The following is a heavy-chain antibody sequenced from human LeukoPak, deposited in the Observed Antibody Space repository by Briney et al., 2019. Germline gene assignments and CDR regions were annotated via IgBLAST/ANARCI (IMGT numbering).Heavy chain of an antibody. V-gene: IGHV3-30*18. D-gene: IGHD6-13*01. CDR1: GFTFSSYG. CDR2: ISYDGGNK. Sequence: PGRSLRLSCAASGFTFSSYGMHWVRQAPGKGLEWVAVISYDGGNKYYADSVKGRFTISRDNSKNTLYLQMNSLRAEDTAVYYCAKSKGSIAAAADAFDIWGQGTMVTVSS. CDR3: AKSKGSIAAAADAFDI. J-gene: IGHJ3*02.